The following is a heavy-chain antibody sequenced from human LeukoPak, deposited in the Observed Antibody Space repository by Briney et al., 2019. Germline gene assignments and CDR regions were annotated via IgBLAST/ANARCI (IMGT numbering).Heavy chain of an antibody. V-gene: IGHV3-30*02. Sequence: PGGSLRLSCAASGFTFSSYGMHWVRQAPGKGLEWVAFIRYDGSNKYYAGSVKGRFTISRDNSKNTLYLQMNSLRAEDTAVYYCAKSGWNDYAFDIWGQGTMVTVSS. CDR2: IRYDGSNK. CDR3: AKSGWNDYAFDI. D-gene: IGHD1-1*01. J-gene: IGHJ3*02. CDR1: GFTFSSYG.